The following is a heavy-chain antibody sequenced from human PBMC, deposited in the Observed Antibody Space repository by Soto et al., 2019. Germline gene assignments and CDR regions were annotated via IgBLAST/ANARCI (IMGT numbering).Heavy chain of an antibody. Sequence: QVQLVESGGGVVQPGRSLRLSCAASGFTFSSYGMHWVRQAPGKGLEWVAVIWYDGSNKYYADSVKGRFTISRDNSKNTLYLQMNSLRAGDTAVYYCARGPYMVRGEHYYYGMDVWGQGTTVTVSS. CDR3: ARGPYMVRGEHYYYGMDV. CDR1: GFTFSSYG. D-gene: IGHD3-10*01. V-gene: IGHV3-33*01. J-gene: IGHJ6*02. CDR2: IWYDGSNK.